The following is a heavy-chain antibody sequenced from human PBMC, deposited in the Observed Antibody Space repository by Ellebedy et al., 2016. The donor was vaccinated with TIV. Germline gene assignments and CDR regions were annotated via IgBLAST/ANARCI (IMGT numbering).Heavy chain of an antibody. CDR2: INQDGSVD. Sequence: GESLKISXVASGFTFSDHWMNWVRQAPGKGLEWVASINQDGSVDHYVDSVKGRFTVSRDNAKSSLYLQMNSLRVEDTAVYYCLPSGGSSTWGQGTLVTVSS. CDR1: GFTFSDHW. J-gene: IGHJ4*02. D-gene: IGHD1-26*01. V-gene: IGHV3-7*01. CDR3: LPSGGSST.